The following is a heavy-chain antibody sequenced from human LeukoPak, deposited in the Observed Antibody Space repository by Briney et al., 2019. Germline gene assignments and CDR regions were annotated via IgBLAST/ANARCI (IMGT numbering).Heavy chain of an antibody. J-gene: IGHJ5*02. D-gene: IGHD3-10*01. CDR3: ARDLEGSGSYYNVGQDWFDP. CDR2: IIPIFGTA. Sequence: GASVKVSCKASGGTFSSYAISWVRQAPGQGLEWMGGIIPIFGTANYAQKFQGRVTITADESTSTAYMELSSLRSEDTAVYYCARDLEGSGSYYNVGQDWFDPWGQGTLVTVSS. CDR1: GGTFSSYA. V-gene: IGHV1-69*13.